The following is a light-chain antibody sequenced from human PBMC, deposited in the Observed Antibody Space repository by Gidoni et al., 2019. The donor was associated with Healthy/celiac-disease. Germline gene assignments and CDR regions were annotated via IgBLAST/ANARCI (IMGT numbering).Light chain of an antibody. CDR3: QQYNNWPFT. CDR2: GAS. Sequence: EIVMTQSPATLSVSPGERPPLSCRASQSVSSNLAWHQQKPGQAPRLLIYGASTRATGIPARFSGSGSGTEFTLTISSLQSEDFAVYYCQQYNNWPFTFGPGTKVDIK. CDR1: QSVSSN. J-gene: IGKJ3*01. V-gene: IGKV3-15*01.